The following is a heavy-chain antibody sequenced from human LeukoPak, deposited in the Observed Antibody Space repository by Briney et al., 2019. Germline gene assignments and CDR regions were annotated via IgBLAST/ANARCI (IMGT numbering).Heavy chain of an antibody. CDR2: IRYDGSNK. Sequence: GGSLRLSCAASGFTFSSYGKHWVRQAPGKGLEWVAFIRYDGSNKYYADSVKGRFTISRDNSKNTLYLQMNSLRAEDTAVYYCASIVVVAADAKNDYWGQGTLVTVSS. CDR3: ASIVVVAADAKNDY. J-gene: IGHJ4*02. D-gene: IGHD2-15*01. CDR1: GFTFSSYG. V-gene: IGHV3-30*02.